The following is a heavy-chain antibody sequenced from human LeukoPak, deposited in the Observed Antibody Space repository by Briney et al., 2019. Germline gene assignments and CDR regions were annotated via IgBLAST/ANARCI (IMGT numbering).Heavy chain of an antibody. CDR2: INHSGST. J-gene: IGHJ6*03. CDR1: GGSFSGYY. D-gene: IGHD3-10*01. Sequence: PSETLSLTCAVYGGSFSGYYWSWIRQPPGKGLEWIGEINHSGSTKYNPSLKSRVTISVDTSKNQFSLKLSSVTAADTAVYYCARGNRPPYYGSGSYYTLAWYYYYMDVWGKGTTVTVSS. V-gene: IGHV4-34*01. CDR3: ARGNRPPYYGSGSYYTLAWYYYYMDV.